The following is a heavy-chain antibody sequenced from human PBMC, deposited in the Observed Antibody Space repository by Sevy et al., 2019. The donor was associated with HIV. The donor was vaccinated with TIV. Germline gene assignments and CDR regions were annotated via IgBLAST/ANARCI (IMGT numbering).Heavy chain of an antibody. V-gene: IGHV3-53*01. CDR1: GFIFSSYN. CDR3: ARGILGYCSGGSCYSHPSGFDY. Sequence: GGSLRLSCAASGFIFSSYNMNWVRQAPGKGLEWVSVIYSGGSTYYADSVKGRFTISRDNSKNTLYLQMNSLRAEDTAVYYCARGILGYCSGGSCYSHPSGFDYWGQGNLVTVSS. D-gene: IGHD2-15*01. J-gene: IGHJ4*02. CDR2: IYSGGST.